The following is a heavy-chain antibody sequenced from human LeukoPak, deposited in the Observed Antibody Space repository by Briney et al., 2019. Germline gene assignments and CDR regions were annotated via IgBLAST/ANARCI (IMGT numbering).Heavy chain of an antibody. CDR2: IYYSGNT. D-gene: IGHD3-10*01. CDR1: GGSVSSGSYY. J-gene: IGHJ4*02. CDR3: ASHTQTMVRGRYFDY. Sequence: KPSETLSLTCTVSGGSVSSGSYYWSWIRQPPGKGLEWIGYIYYSGNTNYNPSLKSRVTISVDTSMNQFSLKLTSVTAADTAVYYCASHTQTMVRGRYFDYWGQGTLVTVSS. V-gene: IGHV4-61*01.